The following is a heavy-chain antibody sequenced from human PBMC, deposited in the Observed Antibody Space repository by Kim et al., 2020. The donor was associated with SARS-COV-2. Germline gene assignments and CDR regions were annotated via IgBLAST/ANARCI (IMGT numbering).Heavy chain of an antibody. V-gene: IGHV3-11*01. CDR2: ISVSGRFI. D-gene: IGHD2-21*01. CDR3: GSGGILVPEPDYYGMDV. J-gene: IGHJ6*01. Sequence: GGSLRLSCAASGLRFSDFSWNWIRQAPGKGLEWISYISVSGRFIYYADSVKGRFIISRANTEESVLLEMTGLRPDDTGVYTCGSGGILVPEPDYYGMDV. CDR1: GLRFSDFS.